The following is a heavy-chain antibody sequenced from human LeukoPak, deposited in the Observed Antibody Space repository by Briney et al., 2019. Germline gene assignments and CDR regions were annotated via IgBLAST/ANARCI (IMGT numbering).Heavy chain of an antibody. D-gene: IGHD6-19*01. CDR1: GFTFSSYG. CDR2: ISAGGGST. Sequence: GGTLRLSCAASGFTFSSYGMSWVRQAPGKGLEWVAAISAGGGSTYYADSVKGRFTISRDNSKNTLYLQMNSTRAEDTAVYYCAKGARIAVAGSAISVYYYMDVWGKGTTVTVSS. V-gene: IGHV3-23*01. J-gene: IGHJ6*03. CDR3: AKGARIAVAGSAISVYYYMDV.